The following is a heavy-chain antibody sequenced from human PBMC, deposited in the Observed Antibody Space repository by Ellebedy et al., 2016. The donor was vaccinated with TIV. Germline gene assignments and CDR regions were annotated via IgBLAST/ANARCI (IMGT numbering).Heavy chain of an antibody. CDR2: INPTSGSS. V-gene: IGHV1-46*01. D-gene: IGHD3-22*01. CDR3: ARGDNYYFDSSGYHYSY. CDR1: GYTFTSYF. Sequence: ASVKVSCKASGYTFTSYFLYWVRQAPGQGLEWMGIINPTSGSSNYAQKFQGRVTMTRDTSTSTVYMELSSLRSEDTAVYYCARGDNYYFDSSGYHYSYWGQGTLVTVSS. J-gene: IGHJ4*02.